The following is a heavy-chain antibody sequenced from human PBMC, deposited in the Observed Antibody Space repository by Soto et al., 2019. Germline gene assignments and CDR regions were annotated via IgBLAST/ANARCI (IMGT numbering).Heavy chain of an antibody. D-gene: IGHD2-2*02. V-gene: IGHV3-7*01. CDR1: GFTFSSYW. Sequence: PGGSLRLSCAASGFTFSSYWMSWVRQAPGKGLEWVANIKQDGSEKYYVDSVKGRFTISRDNAKNSLYLQMNSLRAEDTAVYYCARVEVVPAAISQYYYYGMDVWGQGTTVTVSS. J-gene: IGHJ6*02. CDR3: ARVEVVPAAISQYYYYGMDV. CDR2: IKQDGSEK.